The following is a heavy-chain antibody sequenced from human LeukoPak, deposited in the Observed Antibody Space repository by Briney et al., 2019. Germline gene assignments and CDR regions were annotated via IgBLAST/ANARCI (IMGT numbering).Heavy chain of an antibody. CDR2: INHSGST. J-gene: IGHJ5*02. V-gene: IGHV4-34*01. D-gene: IGHD3-22*01. CDR3: AKVRGYYDSSGYNWFDP. CDR1: GDSLTGYY. Sequence: SETLSLTCTVSGDSLTGYYWSWIRQPPGKGLEWIGEINHSGSTNYNPSLKSRVTISVDTSKNQFSLKLSSVTAADTAVYYCAKVRGYYDSSGYNWFDPWGQGTLVAVSS.